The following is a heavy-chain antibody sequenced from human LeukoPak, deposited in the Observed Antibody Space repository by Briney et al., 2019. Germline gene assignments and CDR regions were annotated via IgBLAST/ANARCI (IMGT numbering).Heavy chain of an antibody. CDR1: GGSFSGYY. J-gene: IGHJ4*02. V-gene: IGHV4-34*01. D-gene: IGHD6-19*01. Sequence: SETLSLTCAVYGGSFSGYYWSWVRQPPGKGLEWIGEINHSGSTNYNPYLKSRVTISVDTSKNQFSLKLSSVTAADTAVYYCARGVRAGIAVAGIRGFGYWGQGTLVTVSS. CDR3: ARGVRAGIAVAGIRGFGY. CDR2: INHSGST.